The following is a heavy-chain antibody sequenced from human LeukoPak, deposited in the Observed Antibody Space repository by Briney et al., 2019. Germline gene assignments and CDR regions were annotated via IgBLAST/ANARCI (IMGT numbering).Heavy chain of an antibody. V-gene: IGHV3-74*01. CDR2: INSDGNST. J-gene: IGHJ4*02. CDR3: ARSRAPTPDY. CDR1: GFTFSSYW. D-gene: IGHD2-15*01. Sequence: PGGSLRLSCAASGFTFSSYWMHWVRQALGKGLVWVSRINSDGNSTIYADSVKGRFTISRDNAKNTLNLEMNGLRAEDTALYYCARSRAPTPDYWGQGTLVIVSS.